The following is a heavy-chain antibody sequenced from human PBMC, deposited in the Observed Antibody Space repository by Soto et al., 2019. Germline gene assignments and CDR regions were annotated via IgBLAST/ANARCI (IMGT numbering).Heavy chain of an antibody. D-gene: IGHD3-3*01. CDR3: ASLNGGRFLDKGDY. CDR1: NGSFMGYY. J-gene: IGHJ4*02. V-gene: IGHV4-34*01. Sequence: QVQLHQWGAGLLKPSETLSLTCGVYNGSFMGYYWTWVRQPPGKGLEWIGEINHFGSPNYNPSLKRRVAISIDTSKHQFSLRLRSLTAADTAVYYCASLNGGRFLDKGDYWGQGILVTVSS. CDR2: INHFGSP.